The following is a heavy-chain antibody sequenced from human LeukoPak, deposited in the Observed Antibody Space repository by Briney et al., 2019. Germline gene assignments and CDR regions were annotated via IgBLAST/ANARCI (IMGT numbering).Heavy chain of an antibody. J-gene: IGHJ4*02. CDR1: GFTVSSNY. Sequence: GGSLRLSCAASGFTVSSNYMSWVRQAPGKGLEWVSVIYSGGSTHYADSVKGRFTISRDNSKNTLYLQMNSLRAEDTAVYYCASHVLRFLEWFSLDYWGQGTLVTVSS. CDR3: ASHVLRFLEWFSLDY. D-gene: IGHD3-3*01. V-gene: IGHV3-66*02. CDR2: IYSGGST.